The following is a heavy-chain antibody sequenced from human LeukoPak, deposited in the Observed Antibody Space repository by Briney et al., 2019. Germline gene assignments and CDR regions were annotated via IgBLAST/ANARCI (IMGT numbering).Heavy chain of an antibody. CDR3: ARSRTTVTKDALDY. D-gene: IGHD4-17*01. CDR2: IKQDGSEE. V-gene: IGHV3-7*02. CDR1: GFTFSSYW. J-gene: IGHJ4*02. Sequence: GGSLRLSCAASGFTFSSYWMSWVRQAPGKRLEWVANIKQDGSEEYYVDSVKGRFTISRDNAKNSLYLQMNSLRAEDTAVYYCARSRTTVTKDALDYWGQGTLVTVSS.